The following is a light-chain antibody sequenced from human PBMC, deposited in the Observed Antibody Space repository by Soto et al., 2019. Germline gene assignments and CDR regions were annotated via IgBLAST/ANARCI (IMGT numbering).Light chain of an antibody. V-gene: IGKV3-11*01. CDR3: QQRSKWRT. Sequence: EIVLPQSPGTLSLSPGERATLSCRASQSVSGYLAWFQQKPGQAPRLLIYDASKRATGIPARFSGSGFGTDYTLTISSLEPEDFAVYYCQQRSKWRTFGQGTKVDNK. J-gene: IGKJ1*01. CDR1: QSVSGY. CDR2: DAS.